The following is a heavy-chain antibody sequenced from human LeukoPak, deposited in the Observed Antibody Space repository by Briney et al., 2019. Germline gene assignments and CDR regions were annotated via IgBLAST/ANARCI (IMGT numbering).Heavy chain of an antibody. Sequence: GASVKVSCKASGYTFTGYYMHWVRQAPGQGLEWMGWINPNSGGTNYAQKFQGRVTMTRDTSISTAYMELSRLRSDDTAVYYCARSTGFLEWLFHYWGQGTLVTVSS. CDR1: GYTFTGYY. CDR2: INPNSGGT. V-gene: IGHV1-2*02. CDR3: ARSTGFLEWLFHY. J-gene: IGHJ4*02. D-gene: IGHD3-3*01.